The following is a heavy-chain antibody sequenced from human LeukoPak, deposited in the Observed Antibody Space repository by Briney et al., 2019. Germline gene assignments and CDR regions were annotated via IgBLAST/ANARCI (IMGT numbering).Heavy chain of an antibody. J-gene: IGHJ4*02. Sequence: GGSLRLSCAAPRFTTSNYWMSWVRQAPGKRLEWVANINQDGSEKSYVDSVEGRFTISRDNAKQSLYLHVNSLRADDTAVYYCARDIYGGHDYWGQGTLLSVSS. CDR2: INQDGSEK. V-gene: IGHV3-7*04. D-gene: IGHD2-21*01. CDR3: ARDIYGGHDY. CDR1: RFTTSNYW.